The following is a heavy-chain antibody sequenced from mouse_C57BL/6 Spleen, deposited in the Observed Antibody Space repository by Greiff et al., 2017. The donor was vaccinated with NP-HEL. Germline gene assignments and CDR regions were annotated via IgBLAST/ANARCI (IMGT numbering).Heavy chain of an antibody. CDR2: IDPSDSYT. D-gene: IGHD2-1*01. V-gene: IGHV1-50*01. J-gene: IGHJ2*01. Sequence: QVQLQQPGAELVKPGASVKLSCKASGYTFTSYWMQWVKQRPGQGLEWIGEIDPSDSYTNYNQKFKGKATLTVDTSSSTAYMQLSSLTSEDSAVYYCARYRNYEAYWGQGTTLTVSS. CDR3: ARYRNYEAY. CDR1: GYTFTSYW.